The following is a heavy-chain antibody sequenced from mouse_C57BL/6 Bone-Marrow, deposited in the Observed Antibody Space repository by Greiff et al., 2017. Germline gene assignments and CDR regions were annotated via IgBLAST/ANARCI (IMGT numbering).Heavy chain of an antibody. Sequence: VQLQQSGAELAKTGASVKMSCKASGYTFTSYWMHWVKQRPGQGLEWIGYINPSTGYTEYNQKFKDKATLTADKSSSTAYMQLSSLTSEDSAVYYCASVNAWFAYWGQGTLVTVSA. J-gene: IGHJ3*01. CDR1: GYTFTSYW. V-gene: IGHV1-7*01. CDR2: INPSTGYT. CDR3: ASVNAWFAY.